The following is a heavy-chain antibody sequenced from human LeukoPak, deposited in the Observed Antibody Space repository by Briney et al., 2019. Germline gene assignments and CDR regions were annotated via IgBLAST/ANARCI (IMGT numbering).Heavy chain of an antibody. Sequence: KTGGSLRLSCAASGFTFSSYSMNWVRQAPGKGLEWVSSISSSSSYIYYADSVKGRFTISRDNAKNSLYLQMNSLRAEDTAVYYCARGATGAFDIWGQRTMVTVSS. CDR2: ISSSSSYI. D-gene: IGHD5-24*01. J-gene: IGHJ3*02. V-gene: IGHV3-21*01. CDR1: GFTFSSYS. CDR3: ARGATGAFDI.